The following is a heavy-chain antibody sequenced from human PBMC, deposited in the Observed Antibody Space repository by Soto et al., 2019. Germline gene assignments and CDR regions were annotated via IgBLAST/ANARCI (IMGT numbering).Heavy chain of an antibody. CDR2: INTYGST. Sequence: GGSLRLSCAASGFTVRSNYITWVRQAPWKGLEWVSIINTYGSTYYADYVKGRFTISRETSKMFLQMNSLRAEDTAVYYCATRTGTYYYAMNVWGQGTTVAVSS. CDR1: GFTVRSNY. D-gene: IGHD4-17*01. CDR3: ATRTGTYYYAMNV. V-gene: IGHV3-53*01. J-gene: IGHJ6*02.